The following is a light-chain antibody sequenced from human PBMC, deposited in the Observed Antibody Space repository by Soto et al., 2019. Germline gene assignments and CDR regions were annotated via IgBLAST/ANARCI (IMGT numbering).Light chain of an antibody. V-gene: IGKV1-39*01. CDR1: QSISNW. J-gene: IGKJ1*01. CDR3: QQTYSPLRT. CDR2: TAS. Sequence: DIQMTQSPSRLSASGGDRVTITCRASQSISNWLAWHQQKPGKAPRLLIYTASNLQSGVPSRFSGTRSGTDFTLIISDLQAEDFASYYCQQTYSPLRTFGQGTKVDIK.